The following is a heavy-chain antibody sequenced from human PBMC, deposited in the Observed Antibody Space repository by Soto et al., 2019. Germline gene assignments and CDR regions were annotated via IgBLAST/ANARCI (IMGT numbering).Heavy chain of an antibody. CDR3: AVAAVREILTEQSSGMAV. CDR1: GGTLSAYA. V-gene: IGHV1-69*01. D-gene: IGHD3-10*01. CDR2: IMPTLDPA. Sequence: QVQLVQSGAEVKHPGSSVKVSCKASGGTLSAYAVSWVRQARGQGLEWMGGIMPTLDPANYAQKFQGRLTITADESTSTANMELSSLTSDDTAIYYCAVAAVREILTEQSSGMAVWGQGTTVTVSS. J-gene: IGHJ6*02.